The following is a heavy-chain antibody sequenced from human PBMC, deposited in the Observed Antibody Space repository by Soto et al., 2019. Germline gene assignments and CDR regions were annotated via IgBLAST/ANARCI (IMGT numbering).Heavy chain of an antibody. CDR2: IIPIFGTA. CDR1: GGTFSSYA. Sequence: SVKVSFKASGGTFSSYAISWLRQAPGQGLEWMGGIIPIFGTANYAQKFQGRVTITADESTSTAYMELSSLRSEDTAVYYCASPYYDILTGYYRNYGMDVWGQGTTVTVSS. CDR3: ASPYYDILTGYYRNYGMDV. J-gene: IGHJ6*02. V-gene: IGHV1-69*13. D-gene: IGHD3-9*01.